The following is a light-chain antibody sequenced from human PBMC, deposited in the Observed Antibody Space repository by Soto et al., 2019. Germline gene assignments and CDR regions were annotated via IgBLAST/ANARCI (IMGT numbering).Light chain of an antibody. Sequence: EIVMTQSPATLSVSPGERATLSCRASQSVSSNLAWYQQKPGQAPRLLIYGASTRATGIPARFSGSGSGTDFTLTISSRQAEDFSVYYCQQYSNWPPGTFGQGTKVEIK. CDR1: QSVSSN. CDR2: GAS. J-gene: IGKJ1*01. CDR3: QQYSNWPPGT. V-gene: IGKV3-15*01.